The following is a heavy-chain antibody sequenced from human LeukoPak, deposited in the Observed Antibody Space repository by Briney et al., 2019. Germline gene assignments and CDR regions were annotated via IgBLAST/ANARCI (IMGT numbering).Heavy chain of an antibody. J-gene: IGHJ4*02. D-gene: IGHD3-10*01. CDR2: ISYTGST. CDR3: AREGRIRGIIEYDH. Sequence: SETLSLTCTVSGGSISDDYWSWIRQPPGKGLGWMGYISYTGSTTSNPSLKSRLTTSVDTSRNRFSLKLNSMTAAATAVYYCAREGRIRGIIEYDHWGQGALVTVSS. CDR1: GGSISDDY. V-gene: IGHV4-59*01.